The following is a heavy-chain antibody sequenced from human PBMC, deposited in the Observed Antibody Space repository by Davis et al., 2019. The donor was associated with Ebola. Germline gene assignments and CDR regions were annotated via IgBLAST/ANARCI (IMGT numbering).Heavy chain of an antibody. CDR2: IYPGDSDT. D-gene: IGHD6-13*01. J-gene: IGHJ4*02. CDR1: GYSFTSYW. Sequence: GESLKISCKGSGYSFTSYWIGWVRQMPGKGLEWMGIIYPGDSDTRYSPSFQGQVTISADKSISTAYLQWSSLKASDTAMYYCARHLSVDNSSWPSPDYWGQGTLVTVSS. CDR3: ARHLSVDNSSWPSPDY. V-gene: IGHV5-51*01.